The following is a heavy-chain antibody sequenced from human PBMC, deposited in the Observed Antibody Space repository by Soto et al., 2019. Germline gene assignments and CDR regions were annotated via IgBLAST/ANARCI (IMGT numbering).Heavy chain of an antibody. CDR1: GYTFTGYY. V-gene: IGHV1-2*04. CDR2: INPNSGGT. J-gene: IGHJ6*03. D-gene: IGHD2-21*02. CDR3: AKSTAQYYIYQYMDV. Sequence: ASVKVSCKASGYTFTGYYMHWVRQAPGQGLEWMGWINPNSGGTNYAQKFQGWVTMTRDTSISTAYMELSRLRSDDTAVYYCAKSTAQYYIYQYMDVWGEGTTVTVSS.